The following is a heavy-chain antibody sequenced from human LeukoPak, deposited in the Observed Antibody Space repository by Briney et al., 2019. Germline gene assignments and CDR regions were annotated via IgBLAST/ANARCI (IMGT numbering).Heavy chain of an antibody. D-gene: IGHD1-26*01. CDR3: ARDLHRGSYYVNYRDV. J-gene: IGHJ6*03. CDR2: ISSSSSYI. V-gene: IGHV3-21*01. CDR1: GFTFSSYS. Sequence: GGFLRLSCAASGFTFSSYSMNWVRQAPGKGLEWVSSISSSSSYIYSADSVKGRFTISRDNAKNSLYLQMNSLRAEDTAVYYCARDLHRGSYYVNYRDVWGKGTTVTVSS.